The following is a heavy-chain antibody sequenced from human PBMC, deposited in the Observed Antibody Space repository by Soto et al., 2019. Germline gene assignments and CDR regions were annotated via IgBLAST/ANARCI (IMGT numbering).Heavy chain of an antibody. Sequence: ASVKVSCKXSGYTFTSYDINWVRQATGQGLERMGWMNPTSGNTGYAQKFQGRVTMTRNTSISTAHMELSSLRSEDTAVYYCARGEGIAAAGSSSWGQGTLVTVSS. CDR2: MNPTSGNT. V-gene: IGHV1-8*01. J-gene: IGHJ5*02. D-gene: IGHD6-13*01. CDR3: ARGEGIAAAGSSS. CDR1: GYTFTSYD.